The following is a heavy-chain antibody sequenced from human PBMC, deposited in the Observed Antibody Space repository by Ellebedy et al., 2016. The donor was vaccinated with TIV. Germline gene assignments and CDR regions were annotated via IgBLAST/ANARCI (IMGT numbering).Heavy chain of an antibody. V-gene: IGHV1-2*02. CDR2: INPNSGGT. Sequence: AASVKVSCKASGYTFTGYYMHWVRQAPGQGLEWMGWINPNSGGTNYAQKFQGRVTMTRDTSISTAYMELSRLRSDDTAVYYCARDLRPTALWFGPPYGMDVWGQGTTVTVSS. CDR1: GYTFTGYY. CDR3: ARDLRPTALWFGPPYGMDV. D-gene: IGHD3-10*01. J-gene: IGHJ6*02.